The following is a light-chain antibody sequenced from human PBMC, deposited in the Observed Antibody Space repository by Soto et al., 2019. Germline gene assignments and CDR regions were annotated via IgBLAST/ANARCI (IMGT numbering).Light chain of an antibody. J-gene: IGKJ1*01. V-gene: IGKV3-20*01. Sequence: EIVLTQSPGTLSLSPGERTTLSCRASQSVSSNFLDWYQQKPGQAPRLLIYGASSRATGIPDRFSGSVSGTDFTLTISRLEPEDFEVYYCQQYETSPRTFGQGTKVEI. CDR1: QSVSSNF. CDR2: GAS. CDR3: QQYETSPRT.